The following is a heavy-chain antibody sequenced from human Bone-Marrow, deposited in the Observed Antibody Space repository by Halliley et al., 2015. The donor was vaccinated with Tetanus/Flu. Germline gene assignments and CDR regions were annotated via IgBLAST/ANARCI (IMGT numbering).Heavy chain of an antibody. V-gene: IGHV4-30-2*03. J-gene: IGHJ4*02. CDR2: IRHSGGI. CDR3: ARLRGENYFFDL. Sequence: LECIGSIRHSGGIFPTPSLKGRVPMSVDTSKNQFSLGLRSVTAGDTAVYYCARLRGENYFFDLWGQGTLVIVSS. D-gene: IGHD3-10*01.